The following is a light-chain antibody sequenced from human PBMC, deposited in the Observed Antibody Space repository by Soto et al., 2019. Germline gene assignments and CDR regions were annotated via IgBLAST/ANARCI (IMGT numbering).Light chain of an antibody. V-gene: IGKV3-20*01. CDR2: GAS. CDR3: QQYGSSPPYT. Sequence: EIVLTQSPGTLSLSPGERATLSCRASQSVSSNYLAWYQQKFGQAPRLLIYGASSRATGIPDRFSGSGSGTDFTLTISRLEPEDFAVYYCQQYGSSPPYTFDQGTKLEIK. CDR1: QSVSSNY. J-gene: IGKJ2*01.